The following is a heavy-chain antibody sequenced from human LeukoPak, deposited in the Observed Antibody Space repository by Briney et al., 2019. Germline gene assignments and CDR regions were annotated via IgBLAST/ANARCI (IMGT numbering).Heavy chain of an antibody. CDR3: ARRVVVLAAIRRGASARIDY. CDR2: IYYSGST. CDR1: GGSTSISSYY. J-gene: IGHJ4*02. V-gene: IGHV4-39*01. D-gene: IGHD2-2*01. Sequence: SETLSLTGTVSGGSTSISSYYWGWIRQPPGKGLEWIGSIYYSGSTYYNPSLKSRVTISVDTSKNQFSLKQSSVTAADTAVYYCARRVVVLAAIRRGASARIDYWGQGTLVTVSS.